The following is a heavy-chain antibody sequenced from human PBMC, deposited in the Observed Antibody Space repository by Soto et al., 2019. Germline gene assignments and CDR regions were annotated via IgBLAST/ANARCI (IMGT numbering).Heavy chain of an antibody. CDR2: INGRDGTI. CDR1: GFSFSVYS. J-gene: IGHJ4*02. Sequence: LRLSCAASGFSFSVYSMNWVRQAPGKGLEWVSYINGRDGTINYVDSVKGRFTISIDIAKNSLYLQMNSLRDEDTAVYFCARDHLWAFDYWGQGVLVTVSS. V-gene: IGHV3-48*02. CDR3: ARDHLWAFDY. D-gene: IGHD3-3*02.